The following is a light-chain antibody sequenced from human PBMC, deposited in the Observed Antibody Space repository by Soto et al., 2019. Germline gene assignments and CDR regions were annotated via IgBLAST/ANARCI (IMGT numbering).Light chain of an antibody. CDR3: SSYAGKNSLV. CDR2: DVN. V-gene: IGLV2-8*01. CDR1: SSDIGFYNY. Sequence: QSVLTQPPSASGSPGQSVIISCTGTSSDIGFYNYVSWYQHHPGRAPKLIIYDVNKRPSGVPHRFSGSKSGDSASLTVSGLQNDDEADYYCSSYAGKNSLVFGTRTKVTV. J-gene: IGLJ1*01.